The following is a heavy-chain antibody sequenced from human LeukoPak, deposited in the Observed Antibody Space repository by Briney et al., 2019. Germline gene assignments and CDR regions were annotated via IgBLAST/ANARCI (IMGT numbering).Heavy chain of an antibody. Sequence: PGGSLRLSCAATGFMFSSYSMNWVRQAPGKGLEWVSYISSSSTTIHYADSVKGRFTISRDNAKNTLYLQLNTLRVEDTAVYYCAKGSRIVVVPGASYFDSWGRGTLLTVSS. CDR3: AKGSRIVVVPGASYFDS. V-gene: IGHV3-48*01. D-gene: IGHD2-2*01. J-gene: IGHJ4*02. CDR2: ISSSSTTI. CDR1: GFMFSSYS.